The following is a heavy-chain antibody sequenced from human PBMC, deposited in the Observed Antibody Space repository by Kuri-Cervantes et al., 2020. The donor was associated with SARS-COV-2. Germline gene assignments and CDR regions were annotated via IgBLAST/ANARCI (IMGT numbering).Heavy chain of an antibody. J-gene: IGHJ4*02. V-gene: IGHV4-4*02. D-gene: IGHD6-6*01. CDR3: ARTYSSSSLFYDY. Sequence: SETLSLTCAVSGGSISSSNWWSWVRQPPGKGLEWIGEIYHSGSTNYNPSLKSRVTISVDKSKNQFSLKLSSVTAADTAVYYCARTYSSSSLFYDYWDQGTLVTVSS. CDR2: IYHSGST. CDR1: GGSISSSNW.